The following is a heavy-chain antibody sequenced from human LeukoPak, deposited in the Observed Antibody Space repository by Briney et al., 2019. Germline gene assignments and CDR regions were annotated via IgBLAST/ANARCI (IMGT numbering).Heavy chain of an antibody. CDR2: ISSGSSYI. D-gene: IGHD5-24*01. CDR1: GFTFNSYS. J-gene: IGHJ4*02. Sequence: GSLRLSCAASGFTFNSYSMNWVRQAPGKGLEWVSSISSGSSYIFYADSVKGRFTISRDNAKNSLYLQMNSLRAEDTAVYYCARGNRDGYSHLFDYWGQGTLVTASS. CDR3: ARGNRDGYSHLFDY. V-gene: IGHV3-21*01.